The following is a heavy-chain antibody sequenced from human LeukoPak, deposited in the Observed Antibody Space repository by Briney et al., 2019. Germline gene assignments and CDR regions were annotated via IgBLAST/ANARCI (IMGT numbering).Heavy chain of an antibody. V-gene: IGHV1-18*01. D-gene: IGHD6-19*01. CDR3: ARDLLVSGGLVLRLGKNWFDP. CDR1: GYTFTSYG. J-gene: IGHJ5*02. Sequence: ASVKVSCKASGYTFTSYGISWVRQAPGQGLEWMGWISAYNGNTNYAQKLQGRVTMTTDTSTGTAYMELRSLRSDDTAVYYCARDLLVSGGLVLRLGKNWFDPWGQGTLVTVSS. CDR2: ISAYNGNT.